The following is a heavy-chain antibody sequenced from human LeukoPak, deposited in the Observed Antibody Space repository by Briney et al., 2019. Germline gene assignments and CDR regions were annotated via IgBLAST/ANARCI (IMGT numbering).Heavy chain of an antibody. CDR2: ISYDGSNK. J-gene: IGHJ5*02. D-gene: IGHD3-3*01. Sequence: PGGSLRLSCAASGFTFSSYGMHWVRQAPGKGLEWVAVISYDGSNKYYADSVKGRFTISRDNSKNTLYLQMNSLRAEVTAVYYCAKDGYPNYDFWSGSLGPWGQGTLVTVSS. CDR3: AKDGYPNYDFWSGSLGP. CDR1: GFTFSSYG. V-gene: IGHV3-30*18.